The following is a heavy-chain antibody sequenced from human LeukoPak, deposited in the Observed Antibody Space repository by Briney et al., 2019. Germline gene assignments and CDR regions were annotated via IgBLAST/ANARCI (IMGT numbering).Heavy chain of an antibody. CDR1: GFTFSSYS. J-gene: IGHJ4*02. CDR3: AREEPGIAVAGY. CDR2: ISSSSSYI. Sequence: PGGSLRLSCAASGFTFSSYSMNWVRQAPGKGLEWVSSISSSSSYIYYADSVKGRFTISRDNAKNSLYLQMNSLRAEDTAVYYCAREEPGIAVAGYWGQGTLVTVSS. D-gene: IGHD6-19*01. V-gene: IGHV3-21*01.